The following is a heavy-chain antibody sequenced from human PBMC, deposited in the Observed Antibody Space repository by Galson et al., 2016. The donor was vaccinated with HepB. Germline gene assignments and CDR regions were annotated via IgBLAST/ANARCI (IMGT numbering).Heavy chain of an antibody. CDR1: GFIVSSHY. D-gene: IGHD6-13*01. CDR2: IYSGGAK. Sequence: LRLSCAGSGFIVSSHYMNWVRQPPGKGLEWVAIIYSGGAKYYADSVKGRFTISRDNPKNTVYLQMNSLRAEDTAVYYCARDPGRIAAAGHLDSWGQGTLVTVSS. CDR3: ARDPGRIAAAGHLDS. J-gene: IGHJ5*01. V-gene: IGHV3-53*01.